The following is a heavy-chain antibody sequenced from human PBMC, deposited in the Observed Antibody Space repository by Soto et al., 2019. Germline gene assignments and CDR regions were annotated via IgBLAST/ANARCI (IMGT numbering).Heavy chain of an antibody. J-gene: IGHJ4*02. Sequence: SETLSLTCAVSGGSISSGGYSWSWIRQPPGKGLEWIGYIYHSGSTYYNPSLKSRVTISVDRSKNQFSLKLSSVTAADTAVYYCAREDDFWSGYLAYWGQGILVTVSS. CDR1: GGSISSGGYS. CDR3: AREDDFWSGYLAY. D-gene: IGHD3-3*01. V-gene: IGHV4-30-2*01. CDR2: IYHSGST.